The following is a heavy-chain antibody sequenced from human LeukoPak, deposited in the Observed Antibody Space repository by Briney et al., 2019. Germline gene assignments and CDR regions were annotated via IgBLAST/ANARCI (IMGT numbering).Heavy chain of an antibody. V-gene: IGHV3-21*01. CDR1: GFSFSNYY. D-gene: IGHD3-10*02. Sequence: GGSLRLSCAASGFSFSNYYMSWVRQAPGKGLEWVSSISSSSSYIYYADSVKGRFTISRDNAKNSLYLQMNSLRAEDTAVYYCAELGITMIGGVWGKGTTVTISS. CDR3: AELGITMIGGV. CDR2: ISSSSSYI. J-gene: IGHJ6*04.